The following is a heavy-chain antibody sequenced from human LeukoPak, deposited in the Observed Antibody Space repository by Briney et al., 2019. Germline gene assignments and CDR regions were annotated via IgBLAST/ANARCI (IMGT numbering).Heavy chain of an antibody. CDR1: GYTFTSYG. CDR3: ARDIPGEGSLDAFDI. V-gene: IGHV1-18*01. CDR2: ISAYNGNT. Sequence: ASVKVSCKASGYTFTSYGISWLRQVPGQGLEWMGWISAYNGNTNYAQKLQGRVTMTTDTSTSTAYMELRSLRSDDTAVYYCARDIPGEGSLDAFDIWGQGTMVTVSS. J-gene: IGHJ3*02. D-gene: IGHD3-16*01.